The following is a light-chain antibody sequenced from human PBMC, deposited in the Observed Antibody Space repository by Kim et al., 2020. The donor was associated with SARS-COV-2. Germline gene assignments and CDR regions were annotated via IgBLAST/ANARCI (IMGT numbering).Light chain of an antibody. CDR2: EVG. CDR1: SIDVGGYKY. CDR3: SSYIRGSTNYV. J-gene: IGLJ1*01. V-gene: IGLV2-14*01. Sequence: QSTHFPCDGTSIDVGGYKYVSWYQQHPGKAPKLVIYEVGNRPSGVSIRFSGSKSGNTASLTISGLQAEDEADYYCSSYIRGSTNYVFGTGTKVTVL.